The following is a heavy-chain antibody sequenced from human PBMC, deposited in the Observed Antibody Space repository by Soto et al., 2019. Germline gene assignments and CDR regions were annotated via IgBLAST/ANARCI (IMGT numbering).Heavy chain of an antibody. CDR3: ARDGGYSSSFQYYYYGMDV. V-gene: IGHV1-2*04. Sequence: GASVKVSCKASGYTFTVYYMHCVRQSPLQWLDWMGWINPNSGGTNYAQKFQGWVTMTRDTSISTAYMELSRLRSDDTAVYYCARDGGYSSSFQYYYYGMDVWGQGTTVTVSS. J-gene: IGHJ6*02. CDR1: GYTFTVYY. D-gene: IGHD6-13*01. CDR2: INPNSGGT.